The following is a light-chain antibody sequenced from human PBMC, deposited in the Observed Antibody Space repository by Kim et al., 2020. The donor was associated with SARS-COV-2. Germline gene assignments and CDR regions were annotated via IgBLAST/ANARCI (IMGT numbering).Light chain of an antibody. CDR2: DAS. CDR1: QSITRW. Sequence: ASVGDRVTITCRASQSITRWLGWYQQKPGEAPKLLISDASTLQGGVPSRFSGSGSGTEFTLTISSLQPDDFATYYCQQYNLYSLTFGGGTKVDIK. V-gene: IGKV1-5*01. CDR3: QQYNLYSLT. J-gene: IGKJ4*01.